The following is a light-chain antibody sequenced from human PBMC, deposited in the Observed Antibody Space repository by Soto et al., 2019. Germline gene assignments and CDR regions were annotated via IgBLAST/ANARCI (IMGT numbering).Light chain of an antibody. CDR1: QSIRSY. V-gene: IGKV1-39*01. J-gene: IGKJ2*01. CDR3: QQSYTTPYT. CDR2: GAS. Sequence: DIQMTQSPSSLSASVGDRVTITCRASQSIRSYLNWYHQKPGKTPQLLIYGASNLQSGAPSRFTGSGSGTHFTLTISSLQPEDFGTYYCQQSYTTPYTFGQGTKLEIK.